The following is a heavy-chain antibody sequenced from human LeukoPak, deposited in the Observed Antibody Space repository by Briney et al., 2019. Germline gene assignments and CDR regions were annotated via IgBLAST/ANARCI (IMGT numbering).Heavy chain of an antibody. D-gene: IGHD6-13*01. CDR3: ASSYSSSPPWV. CDR1: GGSISSYY. Sequence: SETLSLTCTVSGGSISSYYWSWIRQPPGKGLEWIGYIYYSGSTYYNPSLKSRVTISVDTSKNQFSLKLSSVTAADTAVYYCASSYSSSPPWVWGQGTMVTVSS. V-gene: IGHV4-30-4*01. CDR2: IYYSGST. J-gene: IGHJ3*01.